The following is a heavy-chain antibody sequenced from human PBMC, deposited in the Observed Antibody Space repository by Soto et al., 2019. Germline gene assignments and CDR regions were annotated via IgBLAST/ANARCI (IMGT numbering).Heavy chain of an antibody. CDR1: GYTFTSYA. CDR2: INAGNGNT. D-gene: IGHD3-16*01. Sequence: QVQLVQSGAEVKKPGASVKVSCKASGYTFTSYAMHWVRQAPGQRLEWMGWINAGNGNTKYSQKFQGRVTITRDTSASTAYMELSSLRSEDTAVYYCTRGEFLSYVDYWGQGTLVTVYS. J-gene: IGHJ4*02. V-gene: IGHV1-3*01. CDR3: TRGEFLSYVDY.